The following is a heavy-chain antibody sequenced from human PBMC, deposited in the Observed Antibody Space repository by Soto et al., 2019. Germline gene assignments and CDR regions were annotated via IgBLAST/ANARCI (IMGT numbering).Heavy chain of an antibody. J-gene: IGHJ6*03. CDR1: GFTFTSSA. V-gene: IGHV1-58*02. CDR3: AADPRGYYYYMDV. CDR2: IVVGSGNT. D-gene: IGHD3-16*01. Sequence: QMQLVQSGPEVKKPGTSVKVSCKASGFTFTSSAIQWVRQARGQRLEWIGWIVVGSGNTNYAQKFQERVTITRDMSTSTAYMELSSLRSEDKAVYYCAADPRGYYYYMDVWGKGTTVTVSS.